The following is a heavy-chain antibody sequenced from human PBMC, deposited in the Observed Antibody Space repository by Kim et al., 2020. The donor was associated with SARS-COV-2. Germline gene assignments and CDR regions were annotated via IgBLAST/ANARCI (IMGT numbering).Heavy chain of an antibody. V-gene: IGHV3-23*01. D-gene: IGHD6-13*01. CDR2: VSSSGGST. CDR1: GFTFSSYT. CDR3: VKAGSISWYAY. J-gene: IGHJ5*01. Sequence: GGSLRLSCAASGFTFSSYTMGWVRQAPGKGLEWVSDVSSSGGSTYFTDSVKGRFTISRDNSKTTLYLQMNSLRAEDTAVYHCVKAGSISWYAYWGHGTL.